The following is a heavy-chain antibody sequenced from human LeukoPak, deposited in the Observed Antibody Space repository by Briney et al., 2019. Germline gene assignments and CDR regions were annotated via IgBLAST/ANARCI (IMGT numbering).Heavy chain of an antibody. CDR3: ARSEAVTRSFDY. CDR2: IYYSGST. V-gene: IGHV4-31*03. D-gene: IGHD4-17*01. Sequence: SETLSLTCTVSGGSISSGGYYWGWIRQHPGKGLEWIGYIYYSGSTYYNPSLKSRVTISVDTSKNQFSLKLSSVTAADTAVYYCARSEAVTRSFDYWGQGTLVTVSS. J-gene: IGHJ4*02. CDR1: GGSISSGGYY.